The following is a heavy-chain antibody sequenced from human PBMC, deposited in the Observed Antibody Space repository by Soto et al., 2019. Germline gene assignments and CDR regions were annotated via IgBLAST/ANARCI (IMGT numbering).Heavy chain of an antibody. V-gene: IGHV1-18*01. D-gene: IGHD1-7*01. CDR2: ISAYNGNT. CDR1: GYTFTSYG. Sequence: ASVKVSCKASGYTFTSYGISWVRQAPGQGLEWMGWISAYNGNTNYAQKLQGRVTMTTDTSTSTAYMELRSLRSDDTAVYYCARGLTETTGDDWFDPWGQGTLVTVSS. CDR3: ARGLTETTGDDWFDP. J-gene: IGHJ5*02.